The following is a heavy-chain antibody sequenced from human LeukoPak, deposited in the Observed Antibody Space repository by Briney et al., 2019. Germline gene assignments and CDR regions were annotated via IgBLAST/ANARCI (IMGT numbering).Heavy chain of an antibody. J-gene: IGHJ5*02. Sequence: SETLSLTCTGSGGSISSYYWSWIRQPPGKGLEWIGYIYYSGSTNYNPSLKSRVTISVDTSKNQFSLKLSSVTAADTTVYYCARECRAGTTFVWFDPTGQGTLVTVSS. D-gene: IGHD1-1*01. CDR3: ARECRAGTTFVWFDP. V-gene: IGHV4-59*01. CDR2: IYYSGST. CDR1: GGSISSYY.